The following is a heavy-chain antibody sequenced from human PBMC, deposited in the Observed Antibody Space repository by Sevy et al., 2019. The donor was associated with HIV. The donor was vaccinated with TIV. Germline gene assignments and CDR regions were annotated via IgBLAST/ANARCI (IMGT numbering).Heavy chain of an antibody. CDR3: TRSGGYSDYGMDV. CDR1: GFTFITYD. D-gene: IGHD5-12*01. CDR2: VDPAGDT. Sequence: GGSLRLSCAASGFTFITYDMHWVRHVTGKGLEWVSGVDPAGDTFYPGSVKGRFTISRENAKNSLYLQMNNLRAGDTAVYYCTRSGGYSDYGMDVWGQGTTVTVSS. J-gene: IGHJ6*02. V-gene: IGHV3-13*01.